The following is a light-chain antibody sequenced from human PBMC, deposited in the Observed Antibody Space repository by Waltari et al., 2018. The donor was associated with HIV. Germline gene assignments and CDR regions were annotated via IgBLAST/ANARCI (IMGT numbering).Light chain of an antibody. CDR2: REK. CDR3: QSADSTGTYWV. Sequence: SYELTQPPSASVSPGQTARISCSGDALPTQYVFWYQRRPGQAPVMVIYREKERPSGIPARFSGSSAGTTVKLTIRGVQAEADADYYCQSADSTGTYWVFGGVTKLTVL. V-gene: IGLV3-25*03. CDR1: ALPTQY. J-gene: IGLJ3*02.